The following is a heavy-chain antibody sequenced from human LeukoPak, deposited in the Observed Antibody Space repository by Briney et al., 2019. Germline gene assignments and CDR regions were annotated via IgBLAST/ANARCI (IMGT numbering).Heavy chain of an antibody. V-gene: IGHV3-23*01. Sequence: GGSLRLSCAASGFTFSSYAMSWVRQAPGKGLEWVSGISGSGDNTYYADSVKGRFTISRDNSKNTLYVQVSSLGTEDTAAYYCAKGSYYDSSGSFYFDYWGQGTLDTVSS. CDR1: GFTFSSYA. CDR3: AKGSYYDSSGSFYFDY. D-gene: IGHD3-22*01. J-gene: IGHJ4*02. CDR2: ISGSGDNT.